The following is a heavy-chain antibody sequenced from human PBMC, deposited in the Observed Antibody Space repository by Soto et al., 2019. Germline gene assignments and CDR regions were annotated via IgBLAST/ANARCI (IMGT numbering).Heavy chain of an antibody. CDR1: GGSFSGYY. V-gene: IGHV4-34*01. CDR2: INHSGST. J-gene: IGHJ5*02. Sequence: SETLSLTCAVYGGSFSGYYWSWIRQPPGKGLEWIGEINHSGSTNYNPSLKSRVTISVDTSKNQFSLKLSSVTAADTAVYYCARNPHDAYYYDRNLYQQSWFDPWGQGTLVTVSS. CDR3: ARNPHDAYYYDRNLYQQSWFDP. D-gene: IGHD3-10*02.